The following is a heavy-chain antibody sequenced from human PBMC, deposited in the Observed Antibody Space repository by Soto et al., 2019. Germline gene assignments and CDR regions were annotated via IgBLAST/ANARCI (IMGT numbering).Heavy chain of an antibody. Sequence: ETLSLPCYVTGRSKSSYYWGWQPQWPDQGLDWLVYFFYGGTDYNPSLGGRVTMSVETSKSQFSLKLTSVTVADTAVYFCASDRGALYFDSWGPGILVTVYS. CDR1: GRSKSSYY. J-gene: IGHJ4*02. CDR3: ASDRGALYFDS. V-gene: IGHV4-59*01. CDR2: FFYGGT. D-gene: IGHD3-16*01.